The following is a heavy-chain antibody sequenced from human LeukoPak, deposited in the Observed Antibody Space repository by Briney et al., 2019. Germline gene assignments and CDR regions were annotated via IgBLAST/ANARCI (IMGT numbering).Heavy chain of an antibody. CDR1: GYTFTSYD. CDR3: ARAPPITRGPFDP. Sequence: ASVKVSCKASGYTFTSYDINWVRQATGQGLEWMGWINPNSGGTIYAQKFQGRVTMTRDTSISTVYMELNRLRSDDTAVYYCARAPPITRGPFDPWGQGTLVTVSS. V-gene: IGHV1-2*02. J-gene: IGHJ5*02. D-gene: IGHD3-10*01. CDR2: INPNSGGT.